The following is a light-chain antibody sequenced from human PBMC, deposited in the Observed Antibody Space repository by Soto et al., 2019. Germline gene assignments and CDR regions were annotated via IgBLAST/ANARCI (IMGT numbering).Light chain of an antibody. CDR2: GST. J-gene: IGKJ5*01. CDR1: QSVNSDY. Sequence: EIALTQSPGNLVLFTGERATLSCRASQSVNSDYLACFQQKPGQAPRLLIDGSTIRTTGIPDWFSSSGSGKVFTLTIGLLEAGDFAVYYCLRYGGSPLTFGQGTRLEIK. CDR3: LRYGGSPLT. V-gene: IGKV3-20*01.